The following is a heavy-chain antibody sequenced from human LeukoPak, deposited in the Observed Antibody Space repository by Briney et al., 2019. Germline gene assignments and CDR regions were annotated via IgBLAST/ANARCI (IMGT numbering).Heavy chain of an antibody. D-gene: IGHD1-7*01. J-gene: IGHJ4*02. V-gene: IGHV1-3*01. CDR3: ARELTGTKGDY. Sequence: ASVTVSCTASGYTFTSYAMHWVRQAPGQRLEWVGWINAGNGNTKYSQKFQGRVTITRDTSASTAYMELRSLRSDDTAVYYCARELTGTKGDYWGQGTLVTVSS. CDR2: INAGNGNT. CDR1: GYTFTSYA.